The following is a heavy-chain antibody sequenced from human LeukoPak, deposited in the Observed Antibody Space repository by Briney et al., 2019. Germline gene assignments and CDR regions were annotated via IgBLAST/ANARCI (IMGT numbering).Heavy chain of an antibody. Sequence: SETLSLTCTVSGGSVSSGNYYWSWIRQSPSRGLEWLGRTYYRSKWYNDYGVSVKSRININPDTSKNHFSLQLSSVTPEDTAVYYCVRGGQGDGHSADEGFDIWGQGTMVTVS. D-gene: IGHD5-18*01. V-gene: IGHV6-1*01. CDR1: GGSVSSGNYY. CDR3: VRGGQGDGHSADEGFDI. CDR2: TYYRSKWYN. J-gene: IGHJ3*02.